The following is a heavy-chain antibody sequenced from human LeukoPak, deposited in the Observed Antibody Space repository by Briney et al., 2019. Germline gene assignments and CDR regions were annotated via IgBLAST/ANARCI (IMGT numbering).Heavy chain of an antibody. J-gene: IGHJ4*02. CDR1: VGSISSSSYH. Sequence: SETLSLTCTVSVGSISSSSYHWGWVRQPPGKGLEWIGSIYYSGSTYYNPSLKSRVTISVDTSKNQFSVKLSSVTAADTAVYYCARRYCTGGNCYFLGPIFRWGQGTLVTVSS. V-gene: IGHV4-39*01. CDR3: ARRYCTGGNCYFLGPIFR. CDR2: IYYSGST. D-gene: IGHD2-15*01.